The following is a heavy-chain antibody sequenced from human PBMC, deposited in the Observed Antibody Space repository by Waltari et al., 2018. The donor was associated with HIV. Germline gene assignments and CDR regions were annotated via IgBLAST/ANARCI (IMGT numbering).Heavy chain of an antibody. CDR1: GGLIGRSHYC. CDR3: ARHERYGDYDSPFDM. J-gene: IGHJ3*02. CDR2: RSYSGTT. V-gene: IGHV4-39*01. D-gene: IGHD4-17*01. Sequence: QLQLQESGPGLVKPSETLSLTCTVSGGLIGRSHYCWGWFPQPPGKGLVGIGGRSYSGTTSYNPSLKIRGTISLYTSKNQFSLSWTSGTAADTAVYKCARHERYGDYDSPFDMWGLGTVVIVSS.